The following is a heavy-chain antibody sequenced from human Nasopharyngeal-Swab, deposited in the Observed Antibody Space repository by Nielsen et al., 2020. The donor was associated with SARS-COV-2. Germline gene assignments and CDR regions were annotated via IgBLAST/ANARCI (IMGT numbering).Heavy chain of an antibody. CDR2: IYSGGST. Sequence: WIRQPPGKGPEWVSVIYSGGSTYSADSVKGRVTISRDNSKNTLYLQMNSLRAEDTAVYYCARGAYDSSGYFWDYWGQGTLVTASS. D-gene: IGHD3-22*01. J-gene: IGHJ4*02. CDR3: ARGAYDSSGYFWDY. V-gene: IGHV3-53*03.